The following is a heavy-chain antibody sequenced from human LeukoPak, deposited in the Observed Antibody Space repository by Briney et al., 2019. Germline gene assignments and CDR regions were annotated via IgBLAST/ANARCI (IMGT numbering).Heavy chain of an antibody. CDR1: GFTFSSYA. D-gene: IGHD1-26*01. J-gene: IGHJ6*02. CDR3: ARDSGPLVGATTGYYYGMDV. V-gene: IGHV3-23*01. Sequence: GRSLRLSCAASGFTFSSYAMSWVRQAPGKGLEWVSAISGSGGSTYYADSVKGRFTISRDNSKNTLYLQMNSLRAEDTAVYYCARDSGPLVGATTGYYYGMDVWGQGTTVTVSS. CDR2: ISGSGGST.